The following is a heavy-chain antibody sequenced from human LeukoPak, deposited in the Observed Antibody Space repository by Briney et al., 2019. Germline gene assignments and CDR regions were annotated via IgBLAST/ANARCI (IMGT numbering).Heavy chain of an antibody. CDR1: GFTFSSYA. D-gene: IGHD1-26*01. CDR2: ISGSGGST. CDR3: AKDGSYYGFYYFDY. J-gene: IGHJ4*02. Sequence: GGSLRLSCAASGFTFSSYAMSWVRQAPGKGLEWVSAISGSGGSTYYADSVKGRFTISRDNSKNTLYLQMNSLRAEDTAVYYCAKDGSYYGFYYFDYWGQGTLVTVSP. V-gene: IGHV3-23*01.